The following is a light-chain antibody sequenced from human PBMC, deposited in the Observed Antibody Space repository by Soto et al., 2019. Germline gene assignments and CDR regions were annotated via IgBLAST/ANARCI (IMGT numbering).Light chain of an antibody. CDR3: QHFGNSLWT. CDR2: GAS. CDR1: QSVSSSY. V-gene: IGKV3-20*01. Sequence: EIVLTQSPGTLSLSPGDRATLSCRASQSVSSSYLAWYQQKPGQAPGLLIYGASSRATGIPDRFSGSGSGTDFTLTISGLEPEDFAVYYCQHFGNSLWTFGQGTKVDIK. J-gene: IGKJ1*01.